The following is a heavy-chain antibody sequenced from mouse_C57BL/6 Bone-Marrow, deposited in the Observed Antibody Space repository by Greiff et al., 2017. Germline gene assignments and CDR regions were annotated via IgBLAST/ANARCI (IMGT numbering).Heavy chain of an antibody. CDR3: ARERYYYGSSFYWYFDV. CDR1: GYTFTDYN. D-gene: IGHD1-1*01. J-gene: IGHJ1*03. V-gene: IGHV1-22*01. Sequence: VQLKQSGPELVKPGASVKMSCKASGYTFTDYNMHWVKQSHGKSLEWIGYINPNNGGTSYNQKFKGKATLTVNKSSSTAYMELRSLTSEDSAVYYCARERYYYGSSFYWYFDVWGTGTTVTVSS. CDR2: INPNNGGT.